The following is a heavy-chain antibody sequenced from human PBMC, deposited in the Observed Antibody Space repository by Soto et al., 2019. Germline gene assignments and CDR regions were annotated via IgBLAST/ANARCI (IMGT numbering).Heavy chain of an antibody. V-gene: IGHV1-18*01. CDR2: ISAYNGNT. Sequence: ASVKVSCKASGYTFTSYGISWVRQAPGQGLEWMGWISAYNGNTNYAQKLQGRVTMTTDTSTSTAYMELRSLRSDDTAVYYCARDSITMVREENWFDPWGQGTLVTVSS. J-gene: IGHJ5*02. CDR1: GYTFTSYG. CDR3: ARDSITMVREENWFDP. D-gene: IGHD3-10*01.